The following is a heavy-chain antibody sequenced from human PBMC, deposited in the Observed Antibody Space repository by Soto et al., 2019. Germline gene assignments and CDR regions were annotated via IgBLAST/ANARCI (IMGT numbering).Heavy chain of an antibody. Sequence: EVQLVESGGGLVQPGRSLRLSCAASGFTFDDYAMHWVRQAPGKGLEWVSGISWNSGSIGYADSVKGRFTISRDNAKNSLYLQMNSLRAEDTALYYCAKGDYVYFDYWGQGTLVTVSS. J-gene: IGHJ4*02. CDR3: AKGDYVYFDY. CDR2: ISWNSGSI. V-gene: IGHV3-9*01. D-gene: IGHD4-17*01. CDR1: GFTFDDYA.